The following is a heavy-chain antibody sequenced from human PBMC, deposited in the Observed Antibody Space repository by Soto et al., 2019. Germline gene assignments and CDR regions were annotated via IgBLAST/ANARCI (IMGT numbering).Heavy chain of an antibody. CDR2: ISWNRATI. CDR3: VKDSYADFWHTYYTGAGAFDF. Sequence: EVQLVESGGGLVQPGRSLRLSCAASGFTFGDYAMHWVRQVPGRGLEWVSGISWNRATIEYADSVKGRLTISRDNAKNSLYMQMDSLRAEDADLYFCVKDSYADFWHTYYTGAGAFDFWGQGTMVTVSS. CDR1: GFTFGDYA. V-gene: IGHV3-9*01. J-gene: IGHJ3*01. D-gene: IGHD3-3*01.